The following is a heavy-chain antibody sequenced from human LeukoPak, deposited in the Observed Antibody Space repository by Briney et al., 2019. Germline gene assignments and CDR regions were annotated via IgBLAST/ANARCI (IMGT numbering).Heavy chain of an antibody. CDR1: GGSISNYY. Sequence: PSETLSLTCSVSGGSISNYYWNWLRQPAGKGLEWIGRIYTSGSTNYNPSLKSRVTMSVDTSKNQFSLKLSSVTAADTAVYYCAREGSKEWELPSGVWFDPWGQGTLVTVSS. D-gene: IGHD1-26*01. CDR3: AREGSKEWELPSGVWFDP. CDR2: IYTSGST. J-gene: IGHJ5*02. V-gene: IGHV4-4*07.